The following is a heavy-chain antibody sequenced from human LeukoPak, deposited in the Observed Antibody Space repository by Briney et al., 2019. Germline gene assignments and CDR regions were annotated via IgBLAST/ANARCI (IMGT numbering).Heavy chain of an antibody. Sequence: SETLSLTCAVYGGSFSGYYWSRIRQPPGKGLEWIGEINHSGSTNYNPSLKSRVTISVDTSKNQFSLKLSSVTAADTAVYYCARGVEQLVFYYYYYGMDVWGQGTTVTVSS. J-gene: IGHJ6*02. CDR2: INHSGST. D-gene: IGHD6-6*01. CDR1: GGSFSGYY. CDR3: ARGVEQLVFYYYYYGMDV. V-gene: IGHV4-34*01.